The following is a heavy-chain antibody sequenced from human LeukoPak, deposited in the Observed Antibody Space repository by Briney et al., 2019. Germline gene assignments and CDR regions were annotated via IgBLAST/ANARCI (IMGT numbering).Heavy chain of an antibody. D-gene: IGHD1-26*01. V-gene: IGHV3-53*01. CDR2: IYTGGNT. CDR1: GFTVDSNY. CDR3: AKGGKWDVTPFDY. Sequence: SGGSLRLSCAASGFTVDSNYLSWVRQAPGKGLEWVSTIYTGGNTYYAASVKGRFTISRDNSKNTLYLQVNSLRAEDTAVYYCAKGGKWDVTPFDYWGQGTLVTVSS. J-gene: IGHJ4*02.